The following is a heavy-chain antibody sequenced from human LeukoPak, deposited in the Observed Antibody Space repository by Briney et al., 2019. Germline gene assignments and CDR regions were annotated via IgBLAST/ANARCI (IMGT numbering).Heavy chain of an antibody. CDR3: AKTVFETSGFYPNFDY. V-gene: IGHV3-30*18. Sequence: GRSLRLSCAASGFTFSSYGMHWVRQAPGKGLEWVAAISYDGSNKFYADSVKGRFTISRDNSKNTLYLQMNSLRAEDTAVYYCAKTVFETSGFYPNFDYWGQGTLVTASS. CDR2: ISYDGSNK. D-gene: IGHD3-22*01. J-gene: IGHJ4*02. CDR1: GFTFSSYG.